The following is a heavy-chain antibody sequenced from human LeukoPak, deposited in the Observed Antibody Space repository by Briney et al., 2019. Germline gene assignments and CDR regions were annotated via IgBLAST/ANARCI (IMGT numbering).Heavy chain of an antibody. V-gene: IGHV1-18*01. J-gene: IGHJ6*02. CDR3: ARVPGRNYYDFWSGYFDYGMDV. Sequence: ASVKVSCKASGYIFTSYGISWVRQAPGQGLEWMGWISAYNGNTNYAQKLQGRVTMTTDTSTSTAYMELRSLRSDDTAVYYCARVPGRNYYDFWSGYFDYGMDVWGQGTTVTVSS. CDR1: GYIFTSYG. CDR2: ISAYNGNT. D-gene: IGHD3-3*01.